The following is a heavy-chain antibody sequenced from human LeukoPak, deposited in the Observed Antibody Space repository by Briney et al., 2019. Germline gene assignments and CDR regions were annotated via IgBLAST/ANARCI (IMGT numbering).Heavy chain of an antibody. D-gene: IGHD1-26*01. Sequence: PSETLSLTCTVSGGSISSYYWNWIRRPPGKGPEWIGYIYYSGSTNYNPSLKSRVTISVDTSKNQFSLKLSSVTAADTAVYYCARIGGGSYWFDYWGQGTLVTVSS. CDR3: ARIGGGSYWFDY. J-gene: IGHJ4*02. V-gene: IGHV4-59*01. CDR1: GGSISSYY. CDR2: IYYSGST.